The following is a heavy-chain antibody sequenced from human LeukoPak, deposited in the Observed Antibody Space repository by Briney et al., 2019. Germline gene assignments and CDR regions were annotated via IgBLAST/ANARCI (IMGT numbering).Heavy chain of an antibody. V-gene: IGHV1-46*01. CDR1: GYTFTSYY. Sequence: ASVKVSCKASGYTFTSYYMHWVRQAPGQGLEWMGIINPSGGSTSYAQKFQDRVTMTRDTSTSTVYMELSSLRSEDTAVYYCARGIVVVPAVRDLDAFDIWGQGTMVTVSS. CDR3: ARGIVVVPAVRDLDAFDI. CDR2: INPSGGST. J-gene: IGHJ3*02. D-gene: IGHD2-2*01.